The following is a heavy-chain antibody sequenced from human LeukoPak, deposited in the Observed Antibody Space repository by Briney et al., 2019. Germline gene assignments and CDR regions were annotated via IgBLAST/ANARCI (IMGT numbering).Heavy chain of an antibody. Sequence: PGGSLRLSCAASGFTFTTYWMSWVRQAPGKGLVWVSRINSDGSSTRYADSVKGRLTISRDNAKNTLYLQMNSLRAEDTAVYYCAREGSYYYYDSSGYYCGLFDYWGQGTLVTVSS. V-gene: IGHV3-74*01. J-gene: IGHJ4*01. CDR3: AREGSYYYYDSSGYYCGLFDY. CDR2: INSDGSST. D-gene: IGHD3-22*01. CDR1: GFTFTTYW.